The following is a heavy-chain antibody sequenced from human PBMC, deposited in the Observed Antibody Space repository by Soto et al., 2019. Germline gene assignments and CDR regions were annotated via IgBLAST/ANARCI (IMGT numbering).Heavy chain of an antibody. CDR3: AILISSSSGYYYGMDV. D-gene: IGHD6-6*01. J-gene: IGHJ6*02. CDR1: GGSISSSNW. Sequence: SETLSLTCAVSGGSISSSNWWSWVRQPPGKGLEWIGEIYHSGSTNYNPSLKSRVTISVDKSKNQFSLKLSSVTAADTAVYYCAILISSSSGYYYGMDVWGQGTTVTVSS. V-gene: IGHV4-4*02. CDR2: IYHSGST.